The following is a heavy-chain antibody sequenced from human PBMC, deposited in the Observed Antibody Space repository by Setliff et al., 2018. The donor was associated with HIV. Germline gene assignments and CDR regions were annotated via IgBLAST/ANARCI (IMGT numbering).Heavy chain of an antibody. CDR3: ARSGYYGSTSYWEYFQH. V-gene: IGHV4-34*10. Sequence: SETLSLTCAVYGGPLSGHYWSWIRQPPGQGLEWIGETSHSGKTNYNPSLKSRVTISVDTSKNQFSLKLNSVTAADAAVYYCARSGYYGSTSYWEYFQHWGQGTLVTVSS. D-gene: IGHD3-22*01. J-gene: IGHJ1*01. CDR1: GGPLSGHY. CDR2: TSHSGKT.